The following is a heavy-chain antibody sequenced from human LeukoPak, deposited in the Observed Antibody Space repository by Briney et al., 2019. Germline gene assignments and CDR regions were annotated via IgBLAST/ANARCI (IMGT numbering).Heavy chain of an antibody. J-gene: IGHJ4*02. V-gene: IGHV4-59*05. CDR1: NDSIRNYY. CDR2: IYYSGST. D-gene: IGHD5-12*01. Sequence: SETLSLTCTVSNDSIRNYYWSWIRQPPGKGLEWIGSIYYSGSTYYNPSLKSRVTISVDTSKNQFSLKVRSVTAADTAVYYCARPQGVASVWDFDYWGQGTLVTVSS. CDR3: ARPQGVASVWDFDY.